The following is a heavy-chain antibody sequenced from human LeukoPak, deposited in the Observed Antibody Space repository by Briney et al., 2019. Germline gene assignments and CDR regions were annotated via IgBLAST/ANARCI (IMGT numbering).Heavy chain of an antibody. D-gene: IGHD3-22*01. CDR3: ARVTGDTSSYRPCNY. Sequence: GGSLRLSCAVSGFTFSSYWMNWVRQAPGKGLEWVANINQDGSEKYYVDSVKGRFTISRDNAKNSLYPQMNSLRAEDTAMYYCARVTGDTSSYRPCNYWGQGTLVTVSS. CDR2: INQDGSEK. V-gene: IGHV3-7*01. J-gene: IGHJ4*02. CDR1: GFTFSSYW.